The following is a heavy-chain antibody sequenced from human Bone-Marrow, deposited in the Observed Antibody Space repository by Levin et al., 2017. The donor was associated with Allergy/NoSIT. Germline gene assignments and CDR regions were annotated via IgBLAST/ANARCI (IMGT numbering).Heavy chain of an antibody. Sequence: GESLKISCAASGFTFSNAGMSWVRQAPGKGLEWVGRIKSKTDGGTTDYAAPVKGRFTISRDDSKNTLYLQMDSLKTEDTAIYYCTTGSILICTGAVCYVDYWGQGTLVTVSS. CDR2: IKSKTDGGTT. CDR3: TTGSILICTGAVCYVDY. J-gene: IGHJ4*02. V-gene: IGHV3-15*01. D-gene: IGHD2-8*02. CDR1: GFTFSNAG.